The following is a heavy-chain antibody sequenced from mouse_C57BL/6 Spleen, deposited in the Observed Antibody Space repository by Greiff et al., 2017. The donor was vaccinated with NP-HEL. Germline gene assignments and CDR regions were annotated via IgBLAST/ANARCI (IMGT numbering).Heavy chain of an antibody. D-gene: IGHD2-5*01. CDR1: GYTFTSYW. CDR3: ARAYYSNYYAMDY. J-gene: IGHJ4*01. Sequence: QVHVKQPGAELVKPGASVKLSCKASGYTFTSYWMQWVKQRPGQGLEWIGEIDPSDSYTNYNQKFKGKATLTVDTASSTAYMQLSSLTSEDSAVYYCARAYYSNYYAMDYWGQGTSVTVSS. V-gene: IGHV1-50*01. CDR2: IDPSDSYT.